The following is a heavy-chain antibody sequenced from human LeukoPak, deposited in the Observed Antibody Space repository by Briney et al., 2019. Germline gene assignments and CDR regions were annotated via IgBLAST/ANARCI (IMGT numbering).Heavy chain of an antibody. J-gene: IGHJ6*02. CDR3: ARLTTVATIYGMDV. Sequence: SETLSLTCTVSGGSISSGGYCWSWIRQHPGKGLEWIGYISYSGSTYYNPSLKSRVTISVDTSKNQFSLKLSSVAAADTAVYYCARLTTVATIYGMDVWGQGTTVTVSS. CDR2: ISYSGST. D-gene: IGHD5-12*01. CDR1: GGSISSGGYC. V-gene: IGHV4-31*03.